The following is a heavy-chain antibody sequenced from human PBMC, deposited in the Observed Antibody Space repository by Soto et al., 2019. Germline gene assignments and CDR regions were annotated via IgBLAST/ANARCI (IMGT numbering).Heavy chain of an antibody. J-gene: IGHJ4*01. D-gene: IGHD4-17*01. V-gene: IGHV3-23*01. CDR1: GFTFINYA. CDR2: ISGSGGRT. Sequence: PGGSLRLSCAASGFTFINYALSWVRQPPGKGLEWVSAISGSGGRTYYADSVEGRFTISRDNSKNTLYLQMTALTAEDAAVYYCARLNSGDYGLDYFAYWGHGTLVTVSS. CDR3: ARLNSGDYGLDYFAY.